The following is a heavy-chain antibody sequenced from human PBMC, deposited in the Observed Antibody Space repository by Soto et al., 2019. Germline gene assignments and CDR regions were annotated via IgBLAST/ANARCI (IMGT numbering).Heavy chain of an antibody. V-gene: IGHV3-9*01. D-gene: IGHD6-13*01. J-gene: IGHJ5*02. CDR1: GFTFDDYA. CDR2: ISWNSGSI. Sequence: LRLSCAASGFTFDDYAMHWVRQAPGKGLEWVSGISWNSGSIGYADSVKGRFTISRDNAKNSLHLQMNSLRAEDTAVYYCTRDAARDSSARGWFDPWGPGTLVTVSS. CDR3: TRDAARDSSARGWFDP.